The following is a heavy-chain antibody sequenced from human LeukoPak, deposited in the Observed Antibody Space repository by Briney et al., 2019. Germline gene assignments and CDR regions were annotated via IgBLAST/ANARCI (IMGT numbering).Heavy chain of an antibody. J-gene: IGHJ6*02. V-gene: IGHV4-59*01. CDR3: ATDRSPEHYYASSHWDYYYGMDV. Sequence: PSETLSLTCTVSGGSISSYYWSWIRQPPGKGLEWIGYIYYSGSTNYNPSLKSRVTISVDTSKNQFSLKLSSVTAADTAVYYCATDRSPEHYYASSHWDYYYGMDVWGQGTTVTVSS. CDR2: IYYSGST. D-gene: IGHD3-22*01. CDR1: GGSISSYY.